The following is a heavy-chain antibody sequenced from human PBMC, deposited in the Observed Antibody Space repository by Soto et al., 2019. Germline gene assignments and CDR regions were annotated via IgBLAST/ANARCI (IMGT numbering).Heavy chain of an antibody. CDR2: IHYSETT. CDR3: ARPFVALPAGRRLDWFVL. D-gene: IGHD2-2*01. V-gene: IGHV4-39*01. CDR1: GVSISSGNYY. J-gene: IGHJ5*02. Sequence: QLQLQESGPGLVKPSETLSLTCTVSGVSISSGNYYWGWIRQPPGKGLEWIGSIHYSETTHYNPSLKSRVTMSVDTSKNQLSLKLRSVTAADTAVYHCARPFVALPAGRRLDWFVLWGQGTLVTVSS.